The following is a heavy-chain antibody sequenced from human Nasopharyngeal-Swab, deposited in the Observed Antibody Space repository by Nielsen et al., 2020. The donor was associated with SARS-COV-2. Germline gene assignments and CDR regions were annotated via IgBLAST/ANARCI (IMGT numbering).Heavy chain of an antibody. Sequence: ASVKVSCKASGYTFTSYYIHWVRQAPGQGLEWMGIINPSVSSATYAQRSEGRVTMTRDTSTSTVYMELSSLRSEDTAVYYCVRDRGYCSGGSCYLDDSWGQGTLVTVSS. J-gene: IGHJ4*02. CDR1: GYTFTSYY. D-gene: IGHD2-15*01. V-gene: IGHV1-46*01. CDR3: VRDRGYCSGGSCYLDDS. CDR2: INPSVSSA.